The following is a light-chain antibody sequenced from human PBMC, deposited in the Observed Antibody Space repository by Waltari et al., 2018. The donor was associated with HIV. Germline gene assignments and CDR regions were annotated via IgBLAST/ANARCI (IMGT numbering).Light chain of an antibody. V-gene: IGLV3-27*01. Sequence: DLIQSSSVSVSPGQTVTIICSGHILAENLGRGFQKRPGQAPVLVIFKDSERPSKIPERFSGSRSGTTVTLTISGARMEDEGDYYCYSASDTRGIFGTGTQVTVL. J-gene: IGLJ1*01. CDR1: ILAENL. CDR2: KDS. CDR3: YSASDTRGI.